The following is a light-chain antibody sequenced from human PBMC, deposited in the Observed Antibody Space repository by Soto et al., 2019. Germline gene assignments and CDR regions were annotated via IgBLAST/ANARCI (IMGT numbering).Light chain of an antibody. CDR3: QQGNSSPRA. J-gene: IGKJ2*01. CDR1: QSLVHRDGNTY. CDR2: EAS. Sequence: DIVMTQYPPSSPVTLGQPASLSCRSSQSLVHRDGNTYLSWLQQRPGQTPRLLIYEASKWFSGVPDRFSGSGSGTDFTLTVSSLEPEDVGAYYCQQGNSSPRAFGQGTKVEIK. V-gene: IGKV2-24*01.